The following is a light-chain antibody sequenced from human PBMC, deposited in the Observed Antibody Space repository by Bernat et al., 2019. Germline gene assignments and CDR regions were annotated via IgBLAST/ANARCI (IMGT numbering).Light chain of an antibody. V-gene: IGKV2-28*01. CDR3: MQGVQSPIT. Sequence: DIVMTQSPLSLPVTPGEPASISCRASQSLLHSDGNIYLDWYLHKPGQSPHLLIFSGSNRASGVPDRFSGSGSGTDFTLKISRVEADGIGVYYCMQGVQSPITFGQGTRLEIK. J-gene: IGKJ5*01. CDR1: QSLLHSDGNIY. CDR2: SGS.